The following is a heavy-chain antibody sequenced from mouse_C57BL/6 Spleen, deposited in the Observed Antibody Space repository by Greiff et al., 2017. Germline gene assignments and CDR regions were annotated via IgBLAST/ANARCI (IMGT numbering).Heavy chain of an antibody. Sequence: EVQVVASGGGLVKPGGSLKLSCAASGFTFSDYGMHWVRQAPEKGLEWVAYISSGSSTIYYADTVKGRFTISRDNAKNTLFLQMTSLRSEDTAMYYCARTGTNWYFDVWGTGTTVTVSS. J-gene: IGHJ1*03. D-gene: IGHD4-1*01. CDR2: ISSGSSTI. CDR1: GFTFSDYG. CDR3: ARTGTNWYFDV. V-gene: IGHV5-17*01.